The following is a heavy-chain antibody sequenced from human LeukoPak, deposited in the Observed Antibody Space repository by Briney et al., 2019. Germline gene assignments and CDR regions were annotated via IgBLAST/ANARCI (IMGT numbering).Heavy chain of an antibody. D-gene: IGHD2-8*01. V-gene: IGHV4-34*01. CDR1: GGSFSGYY. CDR3: ARRRFVRGPDVVNPFDY. J-gene: IGHJ4*02. CDR2: INHSGST. Sequence: SETLSLTCAVYGGSFSGYYWSWIRQPPGKGLEWIGEINHSGSTYYNPSLKSRVTISVDTSKNQFSLKLSSVTAADTAVYYCARRRFVRGPDVVNPFDYWGQGTLVTVSS.